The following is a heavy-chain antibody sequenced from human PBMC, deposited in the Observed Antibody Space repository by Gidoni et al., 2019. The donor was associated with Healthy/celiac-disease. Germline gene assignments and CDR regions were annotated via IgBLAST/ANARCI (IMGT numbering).Heavy chain of an antibody. CDR2: LSSNGGST. Sequence: EVQLVEYGGGWVQPGGSLRLPCSAAGFTFSSYAMHWVRQAPGKGLEYVSALSSNGGSTYYADSVKGRFTISRDNSKNTLYLQMSSLRAEDTAVYYCVKDLARQLGANWFDPWGQGTLVTVSS. J-gene: IGHJ5*02. CDR1: GFTFSSYA. V-gene: IGHV3-64D*09. D-gene: IGHD6-6*01. CDR3: VKDLARQLGANWFDP.